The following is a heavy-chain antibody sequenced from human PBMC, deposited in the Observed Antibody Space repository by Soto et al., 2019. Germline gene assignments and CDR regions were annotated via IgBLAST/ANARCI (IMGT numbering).Heavy chain of an antibody. CDR3: ARVGITMIVVVSYYYGMDV. Sequence: GGSLRLSCAASGFTFSSYAMHWVRQAPGKGLEWVAVISYDGSNKYYADSVKGRFTISRDNSKNTLYLQMNSLRAEDTAVYYCARVGITMIVVVSYYYGMDVWGQGTTVTVSS. CDR1: GFTFSSYA. CDR2: ISYDGSNK. V-gene: IGHV3-30-3*01. D-gene: IGHD3-22*01. J-gene: IGHJ6*02.